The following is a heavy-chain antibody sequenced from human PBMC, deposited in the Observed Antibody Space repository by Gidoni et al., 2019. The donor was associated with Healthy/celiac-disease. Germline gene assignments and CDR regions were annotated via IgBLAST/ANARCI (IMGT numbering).Heavy chain of an antibody. J-gene: IGHJ4*02. Sequence: QVQLVESGGGVVQPGRSLRLSCAASGFTFSSYAVHWVRQAPGKGLEWVAVISYDGSNKYYADSVKGRFTISRDNSKNTLYLQMNSLRAEDTAVYYCASRYEGSSWGQGTLVTVSS. CDR2: ISYDGSNK. CDR3: ASRYEGSS. CDR1: GFTFSSYA. D-gene: IGHD1-1*01. V-gene: IGHV3-30-3*01.